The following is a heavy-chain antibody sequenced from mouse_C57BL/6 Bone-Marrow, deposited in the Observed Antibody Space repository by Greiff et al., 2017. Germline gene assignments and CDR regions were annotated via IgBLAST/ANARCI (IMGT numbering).Heavy chain of an antibody. CDR1: GFTFSSYA. CDR2: ISSGGDYI. V-gene: IGHV5-9-1*02. CDR3: TREYYSNYPFAY. D-gene: IGHD2-5*01. J-gene: IGHJ3*01. Sequence: EVQGVESGEGLVKPGGSLKLSCAASGFTFSSYAMSWVRQTPEKRLEWVAYISSGGDYIYYADTVKGRFTISRDNARNTLYLQMSSLKSEDTAMYYCTREYYSNYPFAYWGQGTLVTVSA.